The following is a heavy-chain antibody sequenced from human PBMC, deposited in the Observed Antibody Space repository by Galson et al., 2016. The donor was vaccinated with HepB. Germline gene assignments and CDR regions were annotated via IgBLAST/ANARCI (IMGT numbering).Heavy chain of an antibody. CDR2: IRSKTDGETT. J-gene: IGHJ6*04. V-gene: IGHV3-15*01. CDR3: NKDGFWILGDV. Sequence: SLRLSCAASGFTFSNAWMNWVRQAPGKGLEWVGRIRSKTDGETTDYAAPVKGRVTISRDDSKNTLYLQMHSLKTEETAVYYFNKDGFWILGDVWGKGTTVIVSS. CDR1: GFTFSNAW. D-gene: IGHD3-3*01.